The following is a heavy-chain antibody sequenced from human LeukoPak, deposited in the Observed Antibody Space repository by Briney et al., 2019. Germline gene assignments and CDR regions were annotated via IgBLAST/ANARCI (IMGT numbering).Heavy chain of an antibody. CDR1: GYTFTSYD. D-gene: IGHD3-3*01. J-gene: IGHJ6*03. V-gene: IGHV1-8*03. Sequence: ASVKVSCKASGYTFTSYDINWVRQATGQGLEWMGWMNPNSGNTGYAQKFQGRVTITRNTSISTAYMELSSLRSEDTAVYYCARGHTDYDFWSGYYGNYYYYYMDVWGKGTTVTVSS. CDR2: MNPNSGNT. CDR3: ARGHTDYDFWSGYYGNYYYYYMDV.